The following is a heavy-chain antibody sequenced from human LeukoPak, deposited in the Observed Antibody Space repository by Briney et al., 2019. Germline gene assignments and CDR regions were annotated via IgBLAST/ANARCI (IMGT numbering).Heavy chain of an antibody. J-gene: IGHJ4*02. D-gene: IGHD3-16*01. CDR2: IRNKANSYTT. Sequence: GGFLRLSCAASGLTFSDHYMDWVRQAAGKGLEWVGRIRNKANSYTTEYAASVKGRFTISRDDSKNSLYLQMNSLKTEDTAVYYCAQSGSYAAFDYWGQGTLVTVSS. CDR1: GLTFSDHY. CDR3: AQSGSYAAFDY. V-gene: IGHV3-72*01.